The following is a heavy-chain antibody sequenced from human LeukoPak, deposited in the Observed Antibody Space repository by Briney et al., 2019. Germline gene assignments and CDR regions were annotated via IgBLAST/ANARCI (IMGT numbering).Heavy chain of an antibody. V-gene: IGHV4-39*01. CDR2: IYYSGNT. CDR1: GGSISSSSYY. CDR3: ARGRGVVRGVIPQGYFDY. J-gene: IGHJ4*02. Sequence: SETLSLTCTVSGGSISSSSYYWGWIRQPPGKGPEWIGTIYYSGNTYYNPSLKSRVTISVDTSKNQFSLKLSSVTAADTAVYYCARGRGVVRGVIPQGYFDYWGQGTLVPVSS. D-gene: IGHD3-10*01.